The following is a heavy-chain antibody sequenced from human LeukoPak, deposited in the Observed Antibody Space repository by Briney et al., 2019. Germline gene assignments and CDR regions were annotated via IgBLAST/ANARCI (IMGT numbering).Heavy chain of an antibody. Sequence: AAVQVSCEASGYTFTSYGISWVRQAPGQGLEWMGWISAYNGNTNYAQKLQGRVTMTTDTSTSTAYMELRSLRSDDTAVYYCARGGLAAAGKGGFDPWGQGTLVTVSS. V-gene: IGHV1-18*01. CDR3: ARGGLAAAGKGGFDP. CDR2: ISAYNGNT. D-gene: IGHD6-13*01. CDR1: GYTFTSYG. J-gene: IGHJ5*02.